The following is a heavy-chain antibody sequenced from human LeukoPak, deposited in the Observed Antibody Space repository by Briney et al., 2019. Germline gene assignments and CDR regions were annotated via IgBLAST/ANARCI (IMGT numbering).Heavy chain of an antibody. V-gene: IGHV4-34*01. J-gene: IGHJ5*02. CDR1: GGSFSGYY. Sequence: SETLSLTCAVYGGSFSGYYWSWIRQPPGKGLEWIGEINHSESTNYNPSLKSRVTISVDTSKNQFSLKLSSVTAADTAVYYCARGEVVVAATQVTWFDPWGQGTLVTVSS. D-gene: IGHD2-15*01. CDR2: INHSEST. CDR3: ARGEVVVAATQVTWFDP.